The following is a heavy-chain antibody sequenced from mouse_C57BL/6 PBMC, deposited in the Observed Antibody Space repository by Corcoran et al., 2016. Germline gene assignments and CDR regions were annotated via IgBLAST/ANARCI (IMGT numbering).Heavy chain of an antibody. CDR1: GFSLSTSGMG. Sequence: QVTLKESGPGILQSSQTLSLTCSFSGFSLSTSGMGVSWIRQPSGKGLEWLAHIYWDDDKRYNPSLKSRLTISKDTSRNQVFLKITSVDTADTATYYCSRNPHYYGSSSYYFDYWGQGTTLTVSS. J-gene: IGHJ2*01. D-gene: IGHD1-1*01. CDR3: SRNPHYYGSSSYYFDY. CDR2: IYWDDDK. V-gene: IGHV8-12*01.